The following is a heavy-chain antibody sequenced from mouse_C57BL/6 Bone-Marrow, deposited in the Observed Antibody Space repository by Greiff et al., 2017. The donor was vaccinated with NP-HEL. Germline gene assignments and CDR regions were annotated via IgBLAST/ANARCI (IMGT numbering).Heavy chain of an antibody. CDR3: ARWGTTVVAPYYYAMDY. CDR2: IYPGDGDT. J-gene: IGHJ4*01. D-gene: IGHD1-1*01. V-gene: IGHV1-82*01. Sequence: QVQLQQSGPELVKPGASVKISCKASGYAFSSSWMNWVKQRPGKGLEWIGRIYPGDGDTNYNGKFKGKATLTADKSSSTAYMQLSSLTSEDSAVYFCARWGTTVVAPYYYAMDYWGQGTSATVSS. CDR1: GYAFSSSW.